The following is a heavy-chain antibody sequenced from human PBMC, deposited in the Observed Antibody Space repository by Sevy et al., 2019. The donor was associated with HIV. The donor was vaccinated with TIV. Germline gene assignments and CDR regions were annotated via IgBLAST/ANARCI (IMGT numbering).Heavy chain of an antibody. CDR1: GFTFRDYY. V-gene: IGHV3-11*01. CDR2: ISDRSTTI. CDR3: AREGSLRYFDL. Sequence: GESLKISCAASGFTFRDYYMSWIRQAPGRGLEWLAYISDRSTTIYYADSVKGRFTISRDNAKNSLFLQMESLRAEDTAVYYCAREGSLRYFDLWGRGTLVTVSS. J-gene: IGHJ2*01. D-gene: IGHD3-10*01.